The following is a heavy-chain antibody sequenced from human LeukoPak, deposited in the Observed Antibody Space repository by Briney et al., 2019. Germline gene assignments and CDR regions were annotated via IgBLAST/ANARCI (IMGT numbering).Heavy chain of an antibody. V-gene: IGHV3-21*01. CDR2: ISSSSSYI. CDR1: GFTFSSYS. J-gene: IGHJ4*02. Sequence: GGSLRLSCAASGFTFSSYSMNWVRQAPGKGLEWVSSISSSSSYIYYADSVKGRFTISRDNAKNSLYLQMHSLRADDTAIYYCVRDTYRTAVAGSSGLGHWGQGTLVTVSS. D-gene: IGHD6-19*01. CDR3: VRDTYRTAVAGSSGLGH.